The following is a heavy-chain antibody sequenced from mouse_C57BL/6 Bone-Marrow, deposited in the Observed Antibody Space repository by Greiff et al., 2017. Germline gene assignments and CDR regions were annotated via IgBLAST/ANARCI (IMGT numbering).Heavy chain of an antibody. CDR2: IHPNRGST. D-gene: IGHD1-1*01. CDR1: GYTFTSYW. V-gene: IGHV1-64*01. J-gene: IGHJ3*01. CDR3: ARGEYYYGSSWFAY. Sequence: VQLQQPGAELVKPGASVKLSCKASGYTFTSYWMHWVKQRPGQGLEWIGMIHPNRGSTNYNEKFKSKATLTVDKSSSTAYMQLSSLTSKDSAVYYCARGEYYYGSSWFAYWGQGTLVTVSA.